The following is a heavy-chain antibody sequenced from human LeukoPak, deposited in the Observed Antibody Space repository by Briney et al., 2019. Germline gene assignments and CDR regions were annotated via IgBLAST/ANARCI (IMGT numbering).Heavy chain of an antibody. D-gene: IGHD6-19*01. J-gene: IGHJ4*02. V-gene: IGHV4-31*03. CDR2: IYYSGST. CDR1: GGSISSGGYY. CDR3: ARAYSSGLKVFDY. Sequence: SETLSLTCTVSGGSISSGGYYWSWIRQHPGKGLEWIRYIYYSGSTYYNPSLKSRVTISVDTSKNQFSLKLSSVTAADTAVYYCARAYSSGLKVFDYWGQGTLVTVSS.